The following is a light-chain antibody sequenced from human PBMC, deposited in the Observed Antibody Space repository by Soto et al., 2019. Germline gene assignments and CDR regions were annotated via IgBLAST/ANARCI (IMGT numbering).Light chain of an antibody. CDR2: DAS. V-gene: IGKV1-33*01. Sequence: DIQMTQSPSSLSASVGDRVTIPCQASQGISNYLNWYQQKPGKAPKLLIHDASNLETGVPSRFSGSGSGTDFTFTISSLQPEDVATYYCQQYYDRPYTFGQGTKLEIK. CDR1: QGISNY. CDR3: QQYYDRPYT. J-gene: IGKJ2*01.